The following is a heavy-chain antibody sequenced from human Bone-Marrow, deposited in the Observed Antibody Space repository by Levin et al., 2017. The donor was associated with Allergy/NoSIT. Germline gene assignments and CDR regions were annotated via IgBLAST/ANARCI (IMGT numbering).Heavy chain of an antibody. CDR1: GFTFSDYY. J-gene: IGHJ4*02. D-gene: IGHD6-19*01. CDR3: ASQWYSSGGSFDY. V-gene: IGHV3-11*03. Sequence: PGGSLRLSCAASGFTFSDYYMSWIRQAPGKGLEWVSYISSSSSYTNYADSVKGRFTISRDNAKNSLYLQMNSLRAEDTAVYYCASQWYSSGGSFDYWGQGTLVTVSS. CDR2: ISSSSSYT.